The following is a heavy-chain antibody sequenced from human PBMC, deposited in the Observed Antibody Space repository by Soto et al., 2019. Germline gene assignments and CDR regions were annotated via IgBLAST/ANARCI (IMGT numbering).Heavy chain of an antibody. CDR1: GFTFSSYG. CDR3: AKAPGDGYNFPFDY. Sequence: PGGSLRLSCAASGFTFSSYGMHWVRQAPGKGLEWVAVISYDGSNKYYADSVKGRFTISRDNSKNTLYLQMNSLRAEDTAVYYCAKAPGDGYNFPFDYWGQGTLVTVSS. J-gene: IGHJ4*02. V-gene: IGHV3-30*18. D-gene: IGHD5-12*01. CDR2: ISYDGSNK.